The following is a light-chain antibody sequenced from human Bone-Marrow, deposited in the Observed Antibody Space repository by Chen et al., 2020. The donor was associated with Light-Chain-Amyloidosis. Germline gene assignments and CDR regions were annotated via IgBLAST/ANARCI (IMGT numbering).Light chain of an antibody. V-gene: IGLV3-25*03. J-gene: IGLJ2*01. CDR3: QSADSSGTYEGI. CDR1: DLSTKY. CDR2: RDT. Sequence: SYHLTQPPSVSLSPGQTARTTCSGEDLSTKYAEWYQQKPGQAPVLVIHRDTESPSGISERFSGSSPRTKATLTINRVQAEDEADDHCQSADSSGTYEGIFGGGTKRTVL.